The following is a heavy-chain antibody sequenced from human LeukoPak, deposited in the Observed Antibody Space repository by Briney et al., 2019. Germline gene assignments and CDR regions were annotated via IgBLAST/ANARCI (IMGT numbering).Heavy chain of an antibody. CDR2: IKQDGSEK. V-gene: IGHV3-7*01. J-gene: IGHJ4*02. Sequence: GGSLRLSCAASGFTFSSYWMSWVRQAPGKGLEWVANIKQDGSEKYYVDSVKGRFTISRDNAKNSLYLQMNSLRAEDTAVYYCARDRGLWFGELRETDYWGQGTLVTVSS. CDR1: GFTFSSYW. D-gene: IGHD3-10*01. CDR3: ARDRGLWFGELRETDY.